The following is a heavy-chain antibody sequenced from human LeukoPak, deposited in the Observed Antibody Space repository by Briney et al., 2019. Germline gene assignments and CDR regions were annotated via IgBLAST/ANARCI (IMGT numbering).Heavy chain of an antibody. CDR1: GGTFSSYA. V-gene: IGHV1-69*05. Sequence: SVKVSCKASGGTFSSYAISWVRQAPGQGLEWMGSIIPIFGTANYAQKFQGRVTITTDESTSTAYMELSSLRSEDTAVYYCARSLVGATGDWFDPWGQGTLVTVSS. D-gene: IGHD1-26*01. CDR3: ARSLVGATGDWFDP. CDR2: IIPIFGTA. J-gene: IGHJ5*02.